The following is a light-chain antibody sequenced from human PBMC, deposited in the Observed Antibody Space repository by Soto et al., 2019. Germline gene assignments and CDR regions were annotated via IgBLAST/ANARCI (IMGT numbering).Light chain of an antibody. CDR1: RSVSND. Sequence: IHMTQSPSSLSASVGERVTITCRASRSVSNDLTWYQQKPGQAPKLLIYAASSLQSGVPDRFSGSGSGTDFTLTIRSLQPEDFATYYCQQSRSTPLTFGQGTKVDIK. CDR3: QQSRSTPLT. CDR2: AAS. J-gene: IGKJ1*01. V-gene: IGKV1-39*01.